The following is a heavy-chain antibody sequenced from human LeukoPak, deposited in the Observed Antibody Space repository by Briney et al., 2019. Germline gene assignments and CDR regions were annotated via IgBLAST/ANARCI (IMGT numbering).Heavy chain of an antibody. CDR2: IYHSGST. J-gene: IGHJ1*01. CDR3: AREGPGSGWYPGNEYFQH. Sequence: PSQTLSLTCTVSGGSSSSGGDYWSWIRQPPGKGLEWIGYIYHSGSTYYNPSLKSRVTISVDRSKNQFSLKLSSVTAADTAVYYCAREGPGSGWYPGNEYFQHWGQGTLVTVSS. D-gene: IGHD6-19*01. V-gene: IGHV4-30-2*01. CDR1: GGSSSSGGDY.